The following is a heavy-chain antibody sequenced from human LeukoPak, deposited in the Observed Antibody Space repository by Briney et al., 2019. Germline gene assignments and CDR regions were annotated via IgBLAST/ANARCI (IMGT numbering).Heavy chain of an antibody. CDR1: GGTFSSYA. CDR2: IIPIFGTA. V-gene: IGHV1-69*05. J-gene: IGHJ4*02. Sequence: ASVKVSCKATGGTFSSYAISWVRQAPGQGLEWMGRIIPIFGTANYAQKFQGRVTITTDESTSTAYMELSSLRSEDTAVYYCARDGDCSGGSCPSYWGQGTLVTVSS. D-gene: IGHD2-15*01. CDR3: ARDGDCSGGSCPSY.